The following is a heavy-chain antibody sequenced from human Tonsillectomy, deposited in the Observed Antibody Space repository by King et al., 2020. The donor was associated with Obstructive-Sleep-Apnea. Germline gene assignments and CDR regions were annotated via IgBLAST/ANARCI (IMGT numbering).Heavy chain of an antibody. D-gene: IGHD5-12*01. V-gene: IGHV4-59*08. J-gene: IGHJ4*02. CDR3: ARHRGVEDYGGYGDYFDY. CDR2: MYYSGNT. CDR1: GGSISNYY. Sequence: VQLQESGPGLVKPSETLSLTCTVSGGSISNYYWSWIRQPPGKGLEWVGYMYYSGNTNFNPSLKSRVTISADTSKIQLSLGLSSVTAADTAVYYCARHRGVEDYGGYGDYFDYWGQGTLVTVSS.